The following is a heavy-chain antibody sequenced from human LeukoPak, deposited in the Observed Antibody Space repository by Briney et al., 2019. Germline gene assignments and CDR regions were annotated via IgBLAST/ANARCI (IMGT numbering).Heavy chain of an antibody. D-gene: IGHD6-19*01. Sequence: ASVKVSCKASGGTFSSYAISWVRQAPGQGLEWMGWISAYNGNTNYAQKLQGRVTMTTDTSTSTGYMELRSLRSDDTAVYYCARDLGSGWQRNFDYWGQGTLVTVSS. CDR1: GGTFSSYA. CDR2: ISAYNGNT. CDR3: ARDLGSGWQRNFDY. J-gene: IGHJ4*02. V-gene: IGHV1-18*01.